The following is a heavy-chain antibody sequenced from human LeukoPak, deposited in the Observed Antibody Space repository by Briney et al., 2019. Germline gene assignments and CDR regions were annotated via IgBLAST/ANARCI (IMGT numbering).Heavy chain of an antibody. CDR2: INHSGST. D-gene: IGHD5-18*01. CDR3: ARGYSYGGYYYYGMDV. Sequence: SETLSLTCAVYGGSFSGYYWSWIRQPPGKGLEWIGEINHSGSTNYNPSLKSRVTISVDTSKNQFSLKLSSVTAADTAVYYCARGYSYGGYYYYGMDVWGQGTTVTVSS. J-gene: IGHJ6*02. CDR1: GGSFSGYY. V-gene: IGHV4-34*01.